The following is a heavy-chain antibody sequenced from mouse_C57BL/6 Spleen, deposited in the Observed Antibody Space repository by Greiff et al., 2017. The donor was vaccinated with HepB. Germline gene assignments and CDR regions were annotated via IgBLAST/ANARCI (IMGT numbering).Heavy chain of an antibody. CDR3: ARRGTTVVDWYFDV. Sequence: EVKLMESGGDLVKPGGSLKLSCAASGFTFSSYGMSWVRQTPDKRLEWVATISSGGSYTYYPDSVKGRFTISRDNAKNTLYLQMSSLKSEDTAMYYCARRGTTVVDWYFDVWGTGTTVTVSS. CDR1: GFTFSSYG. D-gene: IGHD1-1*01. V-gene: IGHV5-6*02. CDR2: ISSGGSYT. J-gene: IGHJ1*03.